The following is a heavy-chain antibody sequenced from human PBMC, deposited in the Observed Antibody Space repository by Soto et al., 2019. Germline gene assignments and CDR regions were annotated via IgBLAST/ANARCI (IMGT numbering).Heavy chain of an antibody. J-gene: IGHJ4*02. Sequence: GSLRLSCAASGSTFSNYAMSWVRQAPGKGLEWVSGVSGSGGSTYYADSVKGRFTISRDTSKNTLYLQMNSLRAEDRAVYYCARAPEWSGDSSGYSDYSGQGTVVTVSS. V-gene: IGHV3-23*01. D-gene: IGHD3-22*01. CDR1: GSTFSNYA. CDR3: ARAPEWSGDSSGYSDY. CDR2: VSGSGGST.